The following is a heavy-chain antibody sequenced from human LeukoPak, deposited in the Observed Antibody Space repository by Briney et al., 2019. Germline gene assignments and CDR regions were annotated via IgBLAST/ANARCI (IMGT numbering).Heavy chain of an antibody. D-gene: IGHD6-19*01. CDR3: AKHVRTSVWFFDY. Sequence: GGSLRLSCAASGFIFSSDALSWVRQAPGKGLEWVSLISGSGGRTDYADSVKGRFTISRGNSKNTLYLQMNSLKAEDTAVYYCAKHVRTSVWFFDYWGQGTLVTVSS. CDR2: ISGSGGRT. CDR1: GFIFSSDA. J-gene: IGHJ4*02. V-gene: IGHV3-23*01.